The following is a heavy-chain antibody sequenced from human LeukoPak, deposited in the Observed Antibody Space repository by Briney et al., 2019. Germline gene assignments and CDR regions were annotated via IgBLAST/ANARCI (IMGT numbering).Heavy chain of an antibody. D-gene: IGHD2-15*01. V-gene: IGHV3-23*01. Sequence: GGSLRLSCAASGFTFSNYAMSWVRQAPGKGLEWVSAISGSGGSTYYADSVKGRFTISRDNSKNTLYLQMNSLRAEDTAVYYCAKDFIVVVVAGGFDYWGQGTLVTVSS. CDR1: GFTFSNYA. CDR2: ISGSGGST. CDR3: AKDFIVVVVAGGFDY. J-gene: IGHJ4*02.